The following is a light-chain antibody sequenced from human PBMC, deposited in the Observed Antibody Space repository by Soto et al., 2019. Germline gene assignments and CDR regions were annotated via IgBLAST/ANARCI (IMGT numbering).Light chain of an antibody. CDR1: QGISTF. Sequence: DIQMTQSPSALSTSVGDRVTITCRASQGISTFLNWYQQKPGKAPRLLIYAASRLQSGVPARFSGSGAETDFTLTITSLQHEDFGIYYCQQSYATVRTFGGGNKVE. CDR3: QQSYATVRT. CDR2: AAS. V-gene: IGKV1-39*01. J-gene: IGKJ4*01.